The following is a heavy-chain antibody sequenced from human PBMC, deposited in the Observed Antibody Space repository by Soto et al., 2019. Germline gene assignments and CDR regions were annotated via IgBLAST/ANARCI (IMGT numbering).Heavy chain of an antibody. D-gene: IGHD4-17*01. J-gene: IGHJ4*02. CDR3: ARDGTHGDFDY. CDR1: GYSFTNNY. Sequence: QVQLVQSGAEVKKPGASVKVSCKASGYSFTNNYLHWVRQAPVQGLEWMGIINPSGGSTTYAQKFQGRLTMARDTSTSTLYMELSSLRSEDTAVYYCARDGTHGDFDYWGQGTLVTVSS. CDR2: INPSGGST. V-gene: IGHV1-46*01.